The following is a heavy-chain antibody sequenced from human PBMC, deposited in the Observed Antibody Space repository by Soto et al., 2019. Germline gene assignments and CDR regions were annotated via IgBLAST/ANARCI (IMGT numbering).Heavy chain of an antibody. V-gene: IGHV4-59*01. CDR1: GGSISSYY. J-gene: IGHJ5*02. D-gene: IGHD2-15*01. CDR3: ARLYCSGGSCYTTNYNWFDP. CDR2: IYYSGST. Sequence: PSETLSLTCTVSGGSISSYYWSWIRQPPGKGLEWIGYIYYSGSTNYNPSLKSRVTISVDTSKNQFSLKLSSVTAADTAVYYCARLYCSGGSCYTTNYNWFDPWGQGALVTVSS.